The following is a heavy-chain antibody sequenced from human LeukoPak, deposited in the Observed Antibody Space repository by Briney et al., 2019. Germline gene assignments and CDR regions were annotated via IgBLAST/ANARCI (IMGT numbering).Heavy chain of an antibody. D-gene: IGHD3-22*01. CDR2: INPNSGNT. CDR3: ASSPYYYDSSGQPLGY. J-gene: IGHJ4*02. Sequence: ASVKVSCKASGYTFTSYDINWVRQATGQGLEWMGWINPNSGNTGYAQKFQGRVTMTRNTSISTAYMELSSLRSEDTAVYYCASSPYYYDSSGQPLGYWGQGTLVTVSS. CDR1: GYTFTSYD. V-gene: IGHV1-8*01.